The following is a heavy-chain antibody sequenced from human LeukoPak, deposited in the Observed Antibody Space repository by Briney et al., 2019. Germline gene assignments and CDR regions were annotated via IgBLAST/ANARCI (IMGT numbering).Heavy chain of an antibody. V-gene: IGHV5-10-1*01. CDR1: GYSFTSYW. CDR2: FDPSDSYT. J-gene: IGHJ4*02. CDR3: ASRVYYVWGSYRMYYFDY. Sequence: GESLRLSCKGSGYSFTSYWIRGARQMPGKGLEWMGRFDPSDSYTNYSPSFQGHVTISADKSISTAYLQWSSLKASDTAMYYWASRVYYVWGSYRMYYFDYWGQGTLVTVSS. D-gene: IGHD3-16*02.